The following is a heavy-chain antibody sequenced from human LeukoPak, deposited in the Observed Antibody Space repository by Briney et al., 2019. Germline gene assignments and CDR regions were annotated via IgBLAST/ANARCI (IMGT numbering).Heavy chain of an antibody. CDR1: GFTFSSYS. CDR2: ISSSSSYI. D-gene: IGHD2-2*01. Sequence: GGSLRLSCAASGFTFSSYSINWVRQAPGKGLDWVSSISSSSSYISYADSVKGRFTISRDNSKNSVYLQMNSLRAEDTAVYYCARGGDIVVVPAAMSLDYWGQGTPVTVSS. CDR3: ARGGDIVVVPAAMSLDY. J-gene: IGHJ4*02. V-gene: IGHV3-21*01.